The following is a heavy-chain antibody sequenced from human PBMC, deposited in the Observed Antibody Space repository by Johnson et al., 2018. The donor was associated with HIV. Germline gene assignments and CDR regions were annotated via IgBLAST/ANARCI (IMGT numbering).Heavy chain of an antibody. CDR1: GFTFDAYA. Sequence: QVQLVESGGGLVQPGRSRRLSCAASGFTFDAYAMHWVRQAPGKGLEWVSVIYSGGSTYYADSVKGRFTISRDNSKNTLYLQMNSLRAEDTALYYCAREGQEFNDAFDIWGQGTMVTVSS. J-gene: IGHJ3*02. V-gene: IGHV3-NL1*01. D-gene: IGHD3-10*01. CDR3: AREGQEFNDAFDI. CDR2: IYSGGST.